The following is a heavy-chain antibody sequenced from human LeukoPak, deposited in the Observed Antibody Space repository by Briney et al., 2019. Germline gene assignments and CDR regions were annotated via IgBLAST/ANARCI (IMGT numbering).Heavy chain of an antibody. D-gene: IGHD3-10*01. V-gene: IGHV1-18*01. CDR3: ARGRAMVRGVIITSPLNY. CDR1: GYTFTSYG. CDR2: ISAYNGNT. Sequence: ASVKVSCKASGYTFTSYGISWVRQAPGQGLEWMGWISAYNGNTNYAQKLQGRVTMTTDTSTSTAYMELRSLRSDDTAVYYCARGRAMVRGVIITSPLNYWGQGTLVTVSP. J-gene: IGHJ4*02.